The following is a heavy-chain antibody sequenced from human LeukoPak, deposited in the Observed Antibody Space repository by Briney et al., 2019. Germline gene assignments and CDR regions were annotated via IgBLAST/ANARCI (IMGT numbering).Heavy chain of an antibody. D-gene: IGHD2-2*01. V-gene: IGHV4-59*01. Sequence: PSETLSLTCTVPGGSISSYYWSWIRQPPGKGLEWIGYIYYSGSTNYNPSLKSRVTISVDTSKDQFSLKLSSVTAADTAVYYCASTQGYCSSTSCNYWYFDLWGRGTLVTVSS. CDR3: ASTQGYCSSTSCNYWYFDL. CDR1: GGSISSYY. J-gene: IGHJ2*01. CDR2: IYYSGST.